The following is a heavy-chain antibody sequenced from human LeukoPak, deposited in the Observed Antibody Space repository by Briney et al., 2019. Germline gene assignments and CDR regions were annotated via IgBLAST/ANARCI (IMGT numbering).Heavy chain of an antibody. J-gene: IGHJ4*02. CDR1: GFTLSSYA. D-gene: IGHD3-10*01. V-gene: IGHV3-30*04. CDR3: ARGYGSGSSHIDY. Sequence: HPGGSLRLSCAASGFTLSSYAMHWVRQAPGKGLEWVALISYDGSNKYYADSVKGRFTISRDNAKNSLYLQMNSLRAEDTAVYYCARGYGSGSSHIDYWGQGTLVTVSS. CDR2: ISYDGSNK.